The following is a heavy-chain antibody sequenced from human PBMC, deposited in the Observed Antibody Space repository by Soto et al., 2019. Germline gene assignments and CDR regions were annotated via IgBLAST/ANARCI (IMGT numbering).Heavy chain of an antibody. D-gene: IGHD6-19*01. Sequence: ASVKVSCKDSGYNFTSYGISWVRQAPGQGLEWMGWISPHNDRTTYARRFQDRVTMTTEKPTSTVYMELGSLRSDDTAVYYCARDLYYSSGRYFDHDAFDIWGQGIVVTVSS. V-gene: IGHV1-18*01. CDR2: ISPHNDRT. CDR3: ARDLYYSSGRYFDHDAFDI. CDR1: GYNFTSYG. J-gene: IGHJ3*02.